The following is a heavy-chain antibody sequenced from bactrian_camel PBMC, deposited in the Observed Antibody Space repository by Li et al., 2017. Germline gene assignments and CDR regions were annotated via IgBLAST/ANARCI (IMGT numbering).Heavy chain of an antibody. V-gene: IGHV3S53*01. CDR2: IDSDGIT. Sequence: VQLVESGGESVQAGGSLRLSCVASGATQDIGCMGWFRQVPGLEREGIGSIDSDGITTYADSLKARFTISRDNAKSTLYLQMNNLKPEDTAMYTCAAEFAEFCKCMVVGPSTRAYWGQGTQVTVS. D-gene: IGHD2*01. CDR3: AAEFAEFCKCMVVGPSTRAY. CDR1: GATQDIGC. J-gene: IGHJ4*01.